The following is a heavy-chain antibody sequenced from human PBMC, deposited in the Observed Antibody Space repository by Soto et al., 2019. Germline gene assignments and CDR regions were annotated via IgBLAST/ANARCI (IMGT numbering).Heavy chain of an antibody. CDR1: GFTFSDYY. V-gene: IGHV3-11*01. CDR3: ARDLQYTAMANYYYYYMDV. D-gene: IGHD5-18*01. J-gene: IGHJ6*03. Sequence: QVQLVESGGGSVKPGGSLRLSCAASGFTFSDYYMSWIRQAPGKGLEWVSYISSSGSTIYYADSVKGRFTISRDNAKNSLYLQMNSLRAEDTAVYYCARDLQYTAMANYYYYYMDVWGKGTTVTVSS. CDR2: ISSSGSTI.